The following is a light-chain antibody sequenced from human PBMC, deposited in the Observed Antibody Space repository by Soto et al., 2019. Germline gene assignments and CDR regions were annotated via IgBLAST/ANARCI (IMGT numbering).Light chain of an antibody. CDR2: GVT. Sequence: QSALTQPASVSGSPGQSITISCTGTSSDVGGYSFVSWYQQHPGKAPKLIIYGVTSRPSGVSSRFSGSKSGNTASLTISGLQDEDEADYYCSSYTNTGRVFGGGTKLTVL. CDR1: SSDVGGYSF. V-gene: IGLV2-14*01. J-gene: IGLJ3*02. CDR3: SSYTNTGRV.